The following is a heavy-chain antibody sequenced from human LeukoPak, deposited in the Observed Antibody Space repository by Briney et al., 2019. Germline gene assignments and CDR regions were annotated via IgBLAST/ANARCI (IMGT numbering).Heavy chain of an antibody. D-gene: IGHD2-8*01. Sequence: PSETLSLTCTVSGGSISSYYWSWIRQPPGKGLEWIGYIYYSGSTNYNPSLKSRVTISVDTSKNQFSLKLSSVTAADTAVYYCARETTYRTNGVCYHWFDPWGQGTLVTVSS. CDR3: ARETTYRTNGVCYHWFDP. CDR1: GGSISSYY. V-gene: IGHV4-59*01. CDR2: IYYSGST. J-gene: IGHJ5*02.